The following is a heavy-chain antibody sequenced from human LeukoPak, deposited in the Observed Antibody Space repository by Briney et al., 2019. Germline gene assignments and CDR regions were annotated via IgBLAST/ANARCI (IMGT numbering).Heavy chain of an antibody. CDR1: GGTFSSYA. J-gene: IGHJ6*04. D-gene: IGHD2-2*01. V-gene: IGHV1-69*06. CDR2: IIPIFGTA. Sequence: GSSVKVSCKASGGTFSSYAISWVRQAHGQGLEWMGGIIPIFGTANYAQKFQGRVTITADKSTSTAYMELSSLRSEDTAVYYCASPVVPAAPVYYYYGMDVWGKGTTVTVSS. CDR3: ASPVVPAAPVYYYYGMDV.